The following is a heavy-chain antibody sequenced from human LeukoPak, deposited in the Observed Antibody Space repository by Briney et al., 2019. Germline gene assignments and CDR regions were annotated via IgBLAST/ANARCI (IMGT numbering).Heavy chain of an antibody. CDR2: IWYDGNNK. CDR3: ARDMYSSGSIYDY. D-gene: IGHD6-19*01. J-gene: IGHJ4*02. V-gene: IGHV3-33*01. Sequence: GGSLRLSCVASGFTFSSYGMHWVRQAPGKGLEWVAVIWYDGNNKYYADSVKGRFTISRDNSKNTLYLQMNSLRAEDTAVYYCARDMYSSGSIYDYWGQGTLLTVSS. CDR1: GFTFSSYG.